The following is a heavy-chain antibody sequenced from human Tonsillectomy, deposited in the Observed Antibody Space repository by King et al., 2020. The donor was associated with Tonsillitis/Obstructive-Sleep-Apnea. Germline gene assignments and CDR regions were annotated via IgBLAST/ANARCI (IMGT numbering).Heavy chain of an antibody. CDR3: ARPGCSSTSCWRWYFEL. CDR2: IYYSGST. CDR1: GGSISSGGYY. D-gene: IGHD2-2*01. J-gene: IGHJ2*01. V-gene: IGHV4-31*03. Sequence: QLQESGPGLVKPSQTLSLTCTVSGGSISSGGYYWSWIRQHPGKGLEWIGYIYYSGSTYYNTSLKSRVTISVDTSKNQFSLKLSSVTAADTAVYYCARPGCSSTSCWRWYFELWGRGTLVTVSS.